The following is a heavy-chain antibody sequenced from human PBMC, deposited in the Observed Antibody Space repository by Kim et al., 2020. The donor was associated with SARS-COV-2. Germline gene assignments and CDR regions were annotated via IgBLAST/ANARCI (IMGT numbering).Heavy chain of an antibody. D-gene: IGHD3-9*01. CDR1: GYTFTSYG. V-gene: IGHV1-18*01. CDR2: ISAYNGNT. Sequence: ASVKVSCKASGYTFTSYGISWVRQAPGQGLEWMGWISAYNGNTNYAQKLQGRVTMTTDTSTSTAYMELRSLRSDDTAVYYCARDLPAVLRYFDSGGHDYWGQGTLVTVSS. J-gene: IGHJ4*02. CDR3: ARDLPAVLRYFDSGGHDY.